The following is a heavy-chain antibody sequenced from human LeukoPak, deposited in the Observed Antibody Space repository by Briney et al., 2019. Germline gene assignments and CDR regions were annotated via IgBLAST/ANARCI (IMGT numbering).Heavy chain of an antibody. D-gene: IGHD6-19*01. CDR3: ARDRITVAATETSFDY. J-gene: IGHJ4*02. V-gene: IGHV3-21*01. CDR1: EFTFSTYS. CDR2: ISSGSTYI. Sequence: GGSLRLSCAASEFTFSTYSMNWVRQAPGKGLEWVSSISSGSTYIYYADSVKGRFTISRDNAKNSLYLQMNSLRAEDTAVYYCARDRITVAATETSFDYWGQGTLVTVSS.